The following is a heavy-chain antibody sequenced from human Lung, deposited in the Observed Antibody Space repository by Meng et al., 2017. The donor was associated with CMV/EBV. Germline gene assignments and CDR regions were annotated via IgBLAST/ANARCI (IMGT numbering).Heavy chain of an antibody. V-gene: IGHV3-30*02. Sequence: GGSLRLXCAASGFRFDDYGMHWVRQTPGKGLEWVAFIRHDGTNKFYGDSVKGRFTISRDNSKNTVYLQMNSLRPEETAVYYCAKDLLLFGGSNAYFDQWGQGTXVTVSS. CDR3: AKDLLLFGGSNAYFDQ. D-gene: IGHD3-16*01. J-gene: IGHJ4*02. CDR1: GFRFDDYG. CDR2: IRHDGTNK.